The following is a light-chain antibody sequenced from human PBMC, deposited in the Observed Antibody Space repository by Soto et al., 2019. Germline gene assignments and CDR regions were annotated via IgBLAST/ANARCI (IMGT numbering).Light chain of an antibody. CDR2: DAS. J-gene: IGKJ2*03. V-gene: IGKV3-20*01. CDR1: QTISSY. Sequence: EIVLTQSPGTLSLSPGERATLSCRASQTISSYLAWYQHKPGQAPRLLIYDASSRATGIPDRFSGSGSETDFTLTISSLEPEDFTVYYCQQYLSSPPYGFGQGTKLEI. CDR3: QQYLSSPPYG.